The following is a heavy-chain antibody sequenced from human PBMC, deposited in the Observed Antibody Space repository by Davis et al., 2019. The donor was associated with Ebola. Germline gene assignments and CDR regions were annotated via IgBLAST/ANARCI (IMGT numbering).Heavy chain of an antibody. D-gene: IGHD2-8*02. J-gene: IGHJ5*02. CDR3: ARFLMDCTGGVCDRWFDP. V-gene: IGHV4-59*01. CDR1: GGSISSYY. CDR2: IYYSGST. Sequence: PSETLSLTCTVSGGSISSYYWGWIRQPPGKGLEWIGYIYYSGSTNYNPSLKSRVTISVDTSKNQFSLKLSSVTAADTAVYYCARFLMDCTGGVCDRWFDPWGQGTLVTVSS.